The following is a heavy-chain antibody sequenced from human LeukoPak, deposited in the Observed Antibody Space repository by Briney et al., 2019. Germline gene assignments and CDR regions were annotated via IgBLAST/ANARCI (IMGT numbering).Heavy chain of an antibody. V-gene: IGHV1-8*01. Sequence: ASVKVSCKASGYTFNSYDINWVRQATGQGLEWMGWMNPNTGNTGYGERFQGRVTMTRDNSISTAYMELNSLRSEDTAVYYCARVQWLAPQYYFDYWGQGTLVTVSS. CDR1: GYTFNSYD. CDR3: ARVQWLAPQYYFDY. D-gene: IGHD6-19*01. CDR2: MNPNTGNT. J-gene: IGHJ4*02.